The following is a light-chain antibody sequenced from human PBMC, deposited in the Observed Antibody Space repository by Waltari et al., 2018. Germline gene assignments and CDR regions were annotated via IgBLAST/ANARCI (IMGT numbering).Light chain of an antibody. V-gene: IGLV3-21*04. CDR3: HVWHPDMDPGV. J-gene: IGLJ1*01. CDR2: YDS. CDR1: NIGSYS. Sequence: SYALTQPPSVSVAPGTTARITCGGDNIGSYSVHWYQQKPGQAPVLVIFYDSDRPSGIPERFSGSNSGTTATLTISSVEAGDEAKYYCHVWHPDMDPGVFGPGTEVSV.